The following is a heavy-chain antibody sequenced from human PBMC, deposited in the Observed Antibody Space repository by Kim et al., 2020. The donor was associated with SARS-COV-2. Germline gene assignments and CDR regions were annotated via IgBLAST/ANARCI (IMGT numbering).Heavy chain of an antibody. CDR1: GFTFTGYA. Sequence: GGSLRLSCITSGFTFTGYAMSWVRQAPGKGLEWVSSIDGSDGTTYYVDSVKGRFTISRDNSKNTLYLQMNSLRDDDTAVYYCMKGGWGWIWDHWGQGTRVTVSS. J-gene: IGHJ4*02. D-gene: IGHD2-21*01. V-gene: IGHV3-23*01. CDR2: IDGSDGTT. CDR3: MKGGWGWIWDH.